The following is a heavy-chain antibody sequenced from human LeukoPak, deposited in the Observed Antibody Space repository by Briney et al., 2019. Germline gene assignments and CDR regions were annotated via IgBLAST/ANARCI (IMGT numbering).Heavy chain of an antibody. D-gene: IGHD3-9*01. CDR2: IYNGGST. CDR3: AIVIVPGYYDAFDI. J-gene: IGHJ3*02. Sequence: GGSLRLSCAASGFTVSSNYMSWVRQAPGKGREWVSVIYNGGSTHYADSVKGRFTFSRDNSRTTLDLEMNRLRAEDTAVYYCAIVIVPGYYDAFDIWGQGTMVTVSS. V-gene: IGHV3-53*01. CDR1: GFTVSSNY.